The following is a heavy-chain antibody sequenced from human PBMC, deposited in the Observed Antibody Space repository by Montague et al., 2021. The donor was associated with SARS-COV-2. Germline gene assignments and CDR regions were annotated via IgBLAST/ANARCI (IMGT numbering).Heavy chain of an antibody. CDR2: TYYRSKWHN. V-gene: IGHV6-1*01. CDR3: ARIPVGSKYYFDF. J-gene: IGHJ4*02. Sequence: CAISGDSVSSNIATWNWIRQSPSRGLERLGRTYYRSKWHNDYAESVKSRITIDPDTSKHQFSLHLNSVTPEDTAVYYCARIPVGSKYYFDFWGQGTLVTVSS. CDR1: GDSVSSNIAT. D-gene: IGHD2-2*01.